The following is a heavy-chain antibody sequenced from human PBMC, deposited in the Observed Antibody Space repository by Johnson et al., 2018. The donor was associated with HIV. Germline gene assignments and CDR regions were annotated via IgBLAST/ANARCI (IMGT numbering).Heavy chain of an antibody. Sequence: QVQLVESGGCLVQPGRSLRLSCAASGFSFSSYAMHWVRQAPGKGLEWVAVVSYDGSERYYADSVKGRFTISSDSSKNTLYLQMNSLRAEDTALYYCAKDILVGAMGGAFDIWGQGTMVTVSS. CDR2: VSYDGSER. CDR1: GFSFSSYA. D-gene: IGHD1-26*01. V-gene: IGHV3-30*04. CDR3: AKDILVGAMGGAFDI. J-gene: IGHJ3*02.